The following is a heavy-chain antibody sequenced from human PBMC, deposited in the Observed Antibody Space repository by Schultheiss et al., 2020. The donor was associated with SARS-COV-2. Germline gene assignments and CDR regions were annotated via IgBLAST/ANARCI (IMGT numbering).Heavy chain of an antibody. D-gene: IGHD3-16*02. J-gene: IGHJ6*02. CDR2: INHSGST. CDR1: TYSISSGYY. V-gene: IGHV4-38-2*02. CDR3: ARDRLSRYYGMDV. Sequence: SETLSLTCVVSTYSISSGYYWAWVRQPPGKGLEWIGEINHSGSTNYTPSLKSRVTISVDTSKNQFSLKLSSVTAADTAVYYCARDRLSRYYGMDVWGQGTTVTVSS.